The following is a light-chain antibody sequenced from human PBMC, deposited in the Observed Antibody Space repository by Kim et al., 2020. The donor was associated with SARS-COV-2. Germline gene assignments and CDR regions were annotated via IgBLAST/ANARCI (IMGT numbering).Light chain of an antibody. CDR1: KRRILNS. CDR3: QQFGNSPWT. Sequence: SPGDRATHTYGASKRRILNSLAWYQQKPGQSPRLLISGASNRATGIPARFSGRGSGTDFTLTISSLEPEDCAVYYCQQFGNSPWTFGQGTKVDIK. CDR2: GAS. J-gene: IGKJ1*01. V-gene: IGKV3-20*01.